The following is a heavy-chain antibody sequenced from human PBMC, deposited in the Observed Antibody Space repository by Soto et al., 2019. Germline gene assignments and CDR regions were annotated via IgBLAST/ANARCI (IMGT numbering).Heavy chain of an antibody. Sequence: SATLSRTCTVSGGSISSGDYYWIWIRQPPGKGLEWIGYIYYSGSTYYNPSLKSRVTISVDTSKNQFSLKLSSVTAADTAVYYCARARHDYGDYYYGMDVWGQGTTVTVSS. J-gene: IGHJ6*02. V-gene: IGHV4-30-4*01. CDR1: GGSISSGDYY. CDR2: IYYSGST. D-gene: IGHD4-17*01. CDR3: ARARHDYGDYYYGMDV.